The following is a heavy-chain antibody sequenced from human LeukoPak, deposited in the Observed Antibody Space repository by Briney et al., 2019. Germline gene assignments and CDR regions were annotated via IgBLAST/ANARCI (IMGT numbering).Heavy chain of an antibody. V-gene: IGHV3-53*01. CDR2: IYSGGST. Sequence: PGGSLRLTCAASGFTFSPSWMHWVRQAPGKGLEWVSVIYSGGSTYYADSVKGRFTISRDNSKNTLYLQMNSLRAEDTAVYYCARGPPSSYYYYYGMDVWGQGTTVTVSS. J-gene: IGHJ6*02. CDR1: GFTFSPSW. CDR3: ARGPPSSYYYYYGMDV.